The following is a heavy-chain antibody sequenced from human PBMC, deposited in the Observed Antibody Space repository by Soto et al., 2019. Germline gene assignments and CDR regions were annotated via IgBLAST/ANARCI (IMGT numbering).Heavy chain of an antibody. Sequence: GASVKVSCKASGGTFSSYAISWARQAPGQGLEWMGGIIPIFGTANYAQKFQGRVTITAVESTSTAYMELSSLRSEDTAVYYCARVNVPAAIPGPRFDPWGQGTLVTVSS. D-gene: IGHD2-2*01. CDR2: IIPIFGTA. CDR1: GGTFSSYA. CDR3: ARVNVPAAIPGPRFDP. V-gene: IGHV1-69*13. J-gene: IGHJ5*02.